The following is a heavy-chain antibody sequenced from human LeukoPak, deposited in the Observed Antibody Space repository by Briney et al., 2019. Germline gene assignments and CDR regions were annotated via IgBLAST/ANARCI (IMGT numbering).Heavy chain of an antibody. J-gene: IGHJ4*02. CDR2: ISGSGGGGST. D-gene: IGHD6-19*01. Sequence: GGSLRLSCAASGFTFSSYAMSWVRQAPGKGREGGSTISGSGGGGSTYYADSVKGRFTISRDNAKNSLYLQMNSLRAEDTAVYYCAREEEYSSGWGPWGQGTLVTVSS. V-gene: IGHV3-23*01. CDR1: GFTFSSYA. CDR3: AREEEYSSGWGP.